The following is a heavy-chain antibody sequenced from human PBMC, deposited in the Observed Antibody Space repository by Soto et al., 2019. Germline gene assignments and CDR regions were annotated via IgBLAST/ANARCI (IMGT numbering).Heavy chain of an antibody. J-gene: IGHJ4*02. CDR2: ISWNSGSI. CDR3: AKVGGTLALDY. Sequence: EVQLVESGGGLVQPGRSLRLSCAASGFTFDDCAMHWVRQAPGKGLEWVSGISWNSGSIGYADSVKGRFTISRDNAKNSLYLQMNSLRAEDTALYYCAKVGGTLALDYWGQGTLVTVSS. CDR1: GFTFDDCA. D-gene: IGHD3-16*01. V-gene: IGHV3-9*01.